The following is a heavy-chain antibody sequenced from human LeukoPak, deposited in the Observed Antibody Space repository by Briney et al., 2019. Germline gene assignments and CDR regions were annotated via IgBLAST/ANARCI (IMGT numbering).Heavy chain of an antibody. J-gene: IGHJ6*02. CDR2: INPSGGST. Sequence: ASVKVSCKASGYTFTSYYMHWVRQAPGQGLEWMGIINPSGGSTSYAQKFQGRVTMTRDTSTSTVYMELSSLRSEDTAVHYCARDLQPGGNYYGMDVWGQGTTVTVSS. CDR3: ARDLQPGGNYYGMDV. V-gene: IGHV1-46*01. D-gene: IGHD1-14*01. CDR1: GYTFTSYY.